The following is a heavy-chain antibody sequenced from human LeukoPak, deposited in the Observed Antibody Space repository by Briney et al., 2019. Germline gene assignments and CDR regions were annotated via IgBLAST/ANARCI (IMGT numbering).Heavy chain of an antibody. CDR1: GFTFSSYS. D-gene: IGHD2-2*02. V-gene: IGHV3-21*01. J-gene: IGHJ4*02. CDR2: ISSSSSYI. Sequence: GGSLRLSCAASGFTFSSYSMNWVRQAPGKGLEWVSSISSSSSYIYYADSVKGRFTISRDNAKNSLYLQMNSLRAEDTAVYYCARAISGYCSSTSCFTLDYWGQGTLVTVSS. CDR3: ARAISGYCSSTSCFTLDY.